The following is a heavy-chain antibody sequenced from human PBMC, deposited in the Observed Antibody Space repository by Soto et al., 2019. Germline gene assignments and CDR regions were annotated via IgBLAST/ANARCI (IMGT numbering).Heavy chain of an antibody. D-gene: IGHD3-10*01. V-gene: IGHV5-51*01. Sequence: PGESLKISCKGSGYSFSSYWIGWVRQMPGKGLEWMGIIYPGDSDTRYSPSFQGQVTISADKSISTAYLQWSSLKASDTAMYYCATNYGSGSYYPPYYYYYGMDVWGQGTTVTVSS. CDR2: IYPGDSDT. CDR3: ATNYGSGSYYPPYYYYYGMDV. J-gene: IGHJ6*02. CDR1: GYSFSSYW.